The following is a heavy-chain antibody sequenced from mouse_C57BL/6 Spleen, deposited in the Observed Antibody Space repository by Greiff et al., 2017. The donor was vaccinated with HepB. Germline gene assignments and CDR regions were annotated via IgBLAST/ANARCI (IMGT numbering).Heavy chain of an antibody. CDR3: GRKGNWDWFAY. D-gene: IGHD4-1*02. CDR2: IHPNSGST. Sequence: QVQLQQSGAELVKPGASVKLSCKASGYTFTSYWMHWVKQRPGHGLEWIGMIHPNSGSTNYNEKFKSKATLTEDKSSSTDYMHLSSLTSEDSAVYYCGRKGNWDWFAYWGQGTLVTVAT. V-gene: IGHV1-64*01. J-gene: IGHJ3*01. CDR1: GYTFTSYW.